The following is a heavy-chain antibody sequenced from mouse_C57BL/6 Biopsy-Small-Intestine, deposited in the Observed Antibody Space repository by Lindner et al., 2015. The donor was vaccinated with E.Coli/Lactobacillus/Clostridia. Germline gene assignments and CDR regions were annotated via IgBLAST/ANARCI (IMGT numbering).Heavy chain of an antibody. D-gene: IGHD1-1*02. CDR3: AKEEGWYLDY. CDR1: GYTFSTYT. V-gene: IGHV1-4*01. J-gene: IGHJ2*01. Sequence: VQLQESGAELARPGASVKMSCKASGYTFSTYTMHWVKQRPGQGLEWIGYINPDSGYNKYNQKFKDKATLTTDKSSSTAYMQLSSLTSEDSAVYYCAKEEGWYLDYWGQGTTLTVSS. CDR2: INPDSGYN.